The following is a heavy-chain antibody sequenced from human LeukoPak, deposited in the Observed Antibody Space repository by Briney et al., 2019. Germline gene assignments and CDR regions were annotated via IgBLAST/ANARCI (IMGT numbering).Heavy chain of an antibody. CDR1: GFTFNKYV. J-gene: IGHJ4*02. CDR2: INWNGGST. Sequence: PGGSLRLSCAASGFTFNKYVMIWVRQSPGKGLEWVSGINWNGGSTGYADSVKGRFTISRDNAKNSLFLQMNSLRAEDTASYYCARRRVTMVRGVDITSYYFDYWGQGTLVTVSS. D-gene: IGHD3-10*01. V-gene: IGHV3-20*04. CDR3: ARRRVTMVRGVDITSYYFDY.